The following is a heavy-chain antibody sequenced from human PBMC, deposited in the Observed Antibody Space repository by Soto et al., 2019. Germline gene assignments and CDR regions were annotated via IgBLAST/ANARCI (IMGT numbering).Heavy chain of an antibody. V-gene: IGHV3-30*04. CDR2: ISHDGSNK. CDR1: GFTFSTYT. CDR3: ARERVTYGSGSYYGY. J-gene: IGHJ4*02. D-gene: IGHD3-10*01. Sequence: QVQLVESGGGVVQPGRSLRLSCAASGFTFSTYTIHWVRQAPGKGLEWVAVISHDGSNKYYADSVKGRFTISRDNSKITLYLQVNSLRVEDTAVYYCARERVTYGSGSYYGYWGQGSLVTVSS.